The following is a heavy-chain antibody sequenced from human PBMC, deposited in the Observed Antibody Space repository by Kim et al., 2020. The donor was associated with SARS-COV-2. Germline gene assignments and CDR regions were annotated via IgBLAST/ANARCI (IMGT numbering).Heavy chain of an antibody. D-gene: IGHD6-13*01. CDR1: GFIFSDYD. CDR3: ASGTRPGLDY. CDR2: ISSSGGYT. J-gene: IGHJ4*02. V-gene: IGHV3-11*03. Sequence: GGSLRLSCAASGFIFSDYDMSWIRQAPGKGLQWVSYISSSGGYTDYADSVKGRFTISRDNAKNSLYLQMNSLRAEDTALYFCASGTRPGLDYWGQGTLVTVSS.